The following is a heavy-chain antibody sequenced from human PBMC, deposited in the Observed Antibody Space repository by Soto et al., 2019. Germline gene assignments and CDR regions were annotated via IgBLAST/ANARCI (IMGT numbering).Heavy chain of an antibody. V-gene: IGHV4-39*01. CDR1: GGSISSSSYY. Sequence: XXTLSLPCTVSGGSISSSSYYWGWIRQPPGKGLEWIGSIYYSGSTYYNPSLKSRVTISVDTSKNQFSMKLSSVTAADTAVHYCARDPFDYWGQGTLVTVSS. CDR3: ARDPFDY. CDR2: IYYSGST. J-gene: IGHJ4*02.